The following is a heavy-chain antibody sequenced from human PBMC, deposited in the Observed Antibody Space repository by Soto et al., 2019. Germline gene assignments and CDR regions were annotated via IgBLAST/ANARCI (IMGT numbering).Heavy chain of an antibody. Sequence: PGGSLRLSCVASGFTLSSSALSWVRPDSGEGLDGVSAISCSGGSTYYADSVNGRFAISRDNSKNTLYLQMNSLRAEDTAVYYWANYHDFWSGYHFDYWGQGTLVTVAS. V-gene: IGHV3-23*01. CDR2: ISCSGGST. CDR1: GFTLSSSA. J-gene: IGHJ4*02. CDR3: ANYHDFWSGYHFDY. D-gene: IGHD3-3*01.